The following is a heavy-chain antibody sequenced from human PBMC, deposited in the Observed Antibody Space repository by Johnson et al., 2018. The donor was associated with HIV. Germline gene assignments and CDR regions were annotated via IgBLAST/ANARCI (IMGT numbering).Heavy chain of an antibody. J-gene: IGHJ3*02. Sequence: QMLLVESGGGVVQPGRSLGLSCAASGFSFSDYYMSWIRHAPGKGLEWVSYISSSGSTIYYVDSVKGRFTISRDNAKNSVYVQMNSLRAEDTAVYHCAREGAWEVRPGAFDIWGQGTMVTVSS. CDR1: GFSFSDYY. CDR2: ISSSGSTI. V-gene: IGHV3-11*04. D-gene: IGHD1-26*01. CDR3: AREGAWEVRPGAFDI.